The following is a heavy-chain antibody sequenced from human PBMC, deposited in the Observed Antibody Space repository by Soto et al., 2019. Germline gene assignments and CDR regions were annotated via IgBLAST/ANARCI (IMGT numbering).Heavy chain of an antibody. CDR2: INHSGST. J-gene: IGHJ4*02. D-gene: IGHD5-12*01. Sequence: SSETLSLTCAVYGGSFSGYYWSWIRQPPGKGLEWIGEINHSGSTNYNPSLKSRVTISVDTSKNQFSLKLSSVTAADTAVYYCARGPVDIVATIGFHYWGQGTLVTVSS. CDR3: ARGPVDIVATIGFHY. V-gene: IGHV4-34*01. CDR1: GGSFSGYY.